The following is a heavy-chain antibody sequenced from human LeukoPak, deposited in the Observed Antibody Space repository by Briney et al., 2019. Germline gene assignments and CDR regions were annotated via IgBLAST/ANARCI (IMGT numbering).Heavy chain of an antibody. CDR3: AKGGAALTDAPHGDVVTTTLDGFDL. CDR1: GFDFSAYA. Sequence: PGGSLRLSCAASGFDFSAYAMTWVRQAPGKGLEWVATVSGSGYRKYYAESVKGRFTISRDNAKKTIFVQMHSLRAEDTAQYFCAKGGAALTDAPHGDVVTTTLDGFDLWGQGAMVTVSS. CDR2: VSGSGYRK. V-gene: IGHV3-23*01. J-gene: IGHJ3*01. D-gene: IGHD2-21*02.